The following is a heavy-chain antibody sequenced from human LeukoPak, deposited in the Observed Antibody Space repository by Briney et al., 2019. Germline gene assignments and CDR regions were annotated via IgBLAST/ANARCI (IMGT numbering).Heavy chain of an antibody. Sequence: SETLSLTCTVSGGSISSYYWSWIRQPPGKGLEWIGYIYYSGSTNYNPSLKSRVTISVDTSKNQFTLKLSSVTAADTAVYYCARSRSGYYPWGQGTLVTVSS. J-gene: IGHJ5*02. CDR2: IYYSGST. CDR3: ARSRSGYYP. D-gene: IGHD3-22*01. CDR1: GGSISSYY. V-gene: IGHV4-59*01.